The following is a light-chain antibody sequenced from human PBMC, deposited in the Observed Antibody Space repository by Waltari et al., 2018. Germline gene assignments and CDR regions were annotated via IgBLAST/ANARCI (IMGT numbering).Light chain of an antibody. CDR2: EVS. J-gene: IGLJ1*01. Sequence: QAALTQPPSMSASPGQSVTISCTATSSDIGGYNRVSWYQQHPGKAPKRMIYEVSERPSGVSDRFSGSKSGNTASLTISGLQAEDEADYYCSSYAGSSTYIFGAGTRLTVL. CDR3: SSYAGSSTYI. CDR1: SSDIGGYNR. V-gene: IGLV2-8*01.